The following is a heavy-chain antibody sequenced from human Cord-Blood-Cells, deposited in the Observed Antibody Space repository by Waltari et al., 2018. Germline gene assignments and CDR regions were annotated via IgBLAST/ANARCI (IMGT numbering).Heavy chain of an antibody. V-gene: IGHV4-39*01. D-gene: IGHD3-10*01. CDR3: ARHPNDMGSGSYYNWYFDR. J-gene: IGHJ2*01. CDR2: IYYSGIT. Sequence: QLQLQESGPGLVKPSETLSLTCTVSGCSISSSSYYWGWIRQPPGKGLEWIGSIYYSGITYYTPSLKSRVTISVDTSKNQFSLKLSSVTAADTAVYYCARHPNDMGSGSYYNWYFDRWGRGTLVTVSS. CDR1: GCSISSSSYY.